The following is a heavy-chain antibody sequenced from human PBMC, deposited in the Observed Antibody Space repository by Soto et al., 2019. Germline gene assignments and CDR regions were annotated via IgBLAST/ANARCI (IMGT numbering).Heavy chain of an antibody. V-gene: IGHV1-69*02. Sequence: QVQLVQSGAEVKKPGSSVKVSCKASGGTFSSYTISWVRQAPGQGLEWMGRIIPILGIANYAQKFQGRVTITADKSTSTAYMELSSLRSEDTAAYYCAIQWLESRGGYWGQGTLVTVSS. CDR1: GGTFSSYT. J-gene: IGHJ4*02. D-gene: IGHD6-19*01. CDR2: IIPILGIA. CDR3: AIQWLESRGGY.